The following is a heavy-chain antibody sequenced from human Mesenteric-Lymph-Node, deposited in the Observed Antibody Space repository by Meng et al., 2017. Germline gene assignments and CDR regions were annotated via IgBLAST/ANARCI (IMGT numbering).Heavy chain of an antibody. CDR3: ARVFGGYSGYFFGY. D-gene: IGHD5-12*01. J-gene: IGHJ4*02. Sequence: ASVKVFCKASGYTFTSYDINWVRQATGQGLEWMGWMNPNSGNTGYAQKFQGRVTITRNTSISTAYMELNSLRAEDTAVYYCARVFGGYSGYFFGYWGQGTLVTVSS. CDR2: MNPNSGNT. CDR1: GYTFTSYD. V-gene: IGHV1-8*03.